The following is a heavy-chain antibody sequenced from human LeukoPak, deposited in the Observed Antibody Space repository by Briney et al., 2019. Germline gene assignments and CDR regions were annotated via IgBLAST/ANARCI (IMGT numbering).Heavy chain of an antibody. J-gene: IGHJ4*02. Sequence: GGSLRLSCAASGFTFSSYEMNWVRQAPGKGLEWVSYISSSGSTIYYADSVKGRFTISRDNAKNSLYLQMNSLRAEDTAVYYCARMGVAAVAGTFDYWGQGTLVTVSS. D-gene: IGHD6-19*01. CDR1: GFTFSSYE. CDR3: ARMGVAAVAGTFDY. CDR2: ISSSGSTI. V-gene: IGHV3-48*03.